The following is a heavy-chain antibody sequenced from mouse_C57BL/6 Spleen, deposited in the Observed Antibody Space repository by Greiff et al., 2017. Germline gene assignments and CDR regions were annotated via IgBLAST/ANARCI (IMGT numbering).Heavy chain of an antibody. CDR1: GFTFSDYG. CDR2: ISSGSSTI. Sequence: EVKLMESGGGLVKPGGSLKLSCAASGFTFSDYGMHWVRQAPEKGLEWVAYISSGSSTIYYADTVKGRFTISRDNAKNTLFLQMTSLRSEDTAMYYCARAGGDYDGGSYYFDYWGQGTTLTVSS. CDR3: ARAGGDYDGGSYYFDY. J-gene: IGHJ2*01. V-gene: IGHV5-17*01. D-gene: IGHD2-4*01.